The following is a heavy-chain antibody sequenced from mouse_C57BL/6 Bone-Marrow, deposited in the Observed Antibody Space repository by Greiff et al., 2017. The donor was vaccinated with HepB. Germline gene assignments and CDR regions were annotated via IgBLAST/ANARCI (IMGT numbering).Heavy chain of an antibody. J-gene: IGHJ3*01. CDR2: IDPENGDT. CDR3: TTVTTVKRAY. D-gene: IGHD1-1*01. Sequence: EVQLQQSGAELVRPGASVKLSCTASGFNIKDDYMHWVKQRPEQGLEWIGWIDPENGDTEYASKFQGKATITADTSSNTAYLQLSSLTSEDTAVYYCTTVTTVKRAYWGQGTLVTVSA. V-gene: IGHV14-4*01. CDR1: GFNIKDDY.